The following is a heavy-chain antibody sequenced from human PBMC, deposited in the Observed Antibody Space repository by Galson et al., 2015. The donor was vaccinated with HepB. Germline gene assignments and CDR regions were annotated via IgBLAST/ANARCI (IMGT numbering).Heavy chain of an antibody. V-gene: IGHV3-23*01. CDR1: GFTFSSYA. J-gene: IGHJ3*02. CDR3: AKDVDTAMVPPDLWPSTGPDAFDI. CDR2: ISGSGGST. D-gene: IGHD5-18*01. Sequence: SLRLSCAASGFTFSSYAMSWVRQAPGKGLEWVSAISGSGGSTYYADSVKGRFTISRDNSKNTLYLQMNSLRAEDTAVYYCAKDVDTAMVPPDLWPSTGPDAFDIWGQGTMVTVSS.